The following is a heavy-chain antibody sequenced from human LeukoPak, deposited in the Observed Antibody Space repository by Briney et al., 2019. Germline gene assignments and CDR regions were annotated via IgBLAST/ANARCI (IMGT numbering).Heavy chain of an antibody. CDR3: ARGPYSHDSSRAFDI. CDR1: GDSISSGDYY. J-gene: IGHJ3*02. V-gene: IGHV4-61*02. D-gene: IGHD3-22*01. Sequence: PSQTLSLTCTVSGDSISSGDYYWSWIRQPAGKGREWIGRISSSGSTNYNPSLKRRVTISVDTSKNQFSLKLSSVTAADTAVYFWARGPYSHDSSRAFDIWGQGTMVTVSS. CDR2: ISSSGST.